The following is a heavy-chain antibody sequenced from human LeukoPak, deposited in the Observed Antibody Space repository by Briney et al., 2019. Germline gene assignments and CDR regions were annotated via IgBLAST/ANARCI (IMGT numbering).Heavy chain of an antibody. D-gene: IGHD6-13*01. CDR2: ISSSGTYI. Sequence: GGSLRLSCTASGFTFGDYAMSWVRQAPGKGLEWVSSISSSGTYIYYADSVKGRFTISRDNSKNTLYLQMNSLRAEDTAVYYCAKDGGIAAAGTEGNWGQGTLVNVSS. CDR1: GFTFGDYA. V-gene: IGHV3-23*01. CDR3: AKDGGIAAAGTEGN. J-gene: IGHJ4*02.